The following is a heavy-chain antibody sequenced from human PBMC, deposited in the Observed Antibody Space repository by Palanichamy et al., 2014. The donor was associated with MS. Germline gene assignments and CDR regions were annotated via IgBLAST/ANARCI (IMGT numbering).Heavy chain of an antibody. CDR1: GGSFSGYY. Sequence: QVQLQQWGAGLLKPSETLSLTCAVYGGSFSGYYWSWIRQPPGKGLEWIGEINHSGSTNYNPSLKSRVTISVDTSKNQFSLKLSSVTAADTAVYYCARGVEQQPLGGYYFDYWGQGTLVTVSS. CDR3: ARGVEQQPLGGYYFDY. CDR2: INHSGST. J-gene: IGHJ4*02. D-gene: IGHD6-13*01. V-gene: IGHV4-34*01.